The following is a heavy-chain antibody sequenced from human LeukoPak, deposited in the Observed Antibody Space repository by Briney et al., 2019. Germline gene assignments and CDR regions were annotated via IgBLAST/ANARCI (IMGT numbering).Heavy chain of an antibody. CDR3: ARLGASGDHYHDY. CDR1: GYSFTSYW. D-gene: IGHD4/OR15-4a*01. V-gene: IGHV5-51*01. J-gene: IGHJ4*02. CDR2: IYPGDSDA. Sequence: GESLKISCKGSGYSFTSYWIGWVRQMPGKGLEWMGIIYPGDSDARYSPSFQGQVTISADKSLSSAYLQWSSLKASDTAMYYCARLGASGDHYHDYWGQGTLVTVSS.